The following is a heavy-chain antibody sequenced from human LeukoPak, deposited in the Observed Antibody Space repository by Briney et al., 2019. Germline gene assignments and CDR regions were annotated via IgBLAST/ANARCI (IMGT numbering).Heavy chain of an antibody. Sequence: SETLSLTCTVAGGSISGDYWSWIRKPPGPGLEWIGYIYAGGPSTYIPSLKSRVTMSIATSRNQFSLQLTSVTAADTAVYYCARTPPAPKEFDYWGQGTLVTVSS. CDR2: IYAGGPS. D-gene: IGHD2-2*01. J-gene: IGHJ4*02. CDR3: ARTPPAPKEFDY. V-gene: IGHV4-4*09. CDR1: GGSISGDY.